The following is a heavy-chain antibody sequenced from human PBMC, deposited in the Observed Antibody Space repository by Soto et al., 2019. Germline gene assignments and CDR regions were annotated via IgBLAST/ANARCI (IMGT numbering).Heavy chain of an antibody. CDR3: ARHAVYGSGSYYSYGMDV. J-gene: IGHJ6*02. CDR1: GGCISSYY. D-gene: IGHD3-10*01. CDR2: IYYSGST. Sequence: PSETVSLTCTVAGGCISSYYWSWIRQPPVKGLEWIGYIYYSGSTNYNPSLKSRVTISVDTSKNQFSLKLSSVTAADTAVYYCARHAVYGSGSYYSYGMDVSGQGTTVTVSS. V-gene: IGHV4-59*08.